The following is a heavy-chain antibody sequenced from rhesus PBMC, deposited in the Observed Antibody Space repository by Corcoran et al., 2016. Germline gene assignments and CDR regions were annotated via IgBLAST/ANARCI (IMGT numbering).Heavy chain of an antibody. CDR2: ISSGSGSTT. D-gene: IGHD3-16*01. V-gene: IGHV3-110*02. CDR1: GFTFSDHY. J-gene: IGHJ4*01. Sequence: EVQLVESGGGLVQPGGSLRLSCAASGFTFSDHYMDWVRQAPGKGLEWVSSISSGSGSTTLYPDSGKGRFTISRDNAKNTVYLQMNSLRAEDTAVYYCASNSGSYYYGYWGQGVLVTVSS. CDR3: ASNSGSYYYGY.